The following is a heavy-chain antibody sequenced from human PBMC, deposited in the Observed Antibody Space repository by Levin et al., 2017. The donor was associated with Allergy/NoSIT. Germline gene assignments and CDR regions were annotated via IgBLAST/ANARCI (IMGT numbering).Heavy chain of an antibody. CDR2: IYFSGST. CDR3: ARVAGYSYGYYFDY. V-gene: IGHV4-39*01. J-gene: IGHJ4*02. CDR1: GGSITITSYY. Sequence: PSETLSLICSVSGGSITITSYYWGWIRQPPGKGLEWIGNIYFSGSTYYSPSLKSRVTISVDTSKNQFSLRLTSVTAADTAVYYCARVAGYSYGYYFDYWGPGTLVTVSS. D-gene: IGHD5-18*01.